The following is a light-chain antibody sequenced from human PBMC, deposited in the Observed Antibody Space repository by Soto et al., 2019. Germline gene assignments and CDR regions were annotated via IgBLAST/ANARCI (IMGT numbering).Light chain of an antibody. CDR3: LAFGSSPWT. J-gene: IGKJ1*01. CDR1: QSVTSTF. CDR2: GAS. V-gene: IGKV3-20*01. Sequence: EIVLTQSPGTLSLSPGERATLSCRASQSVTSTFFAWDQQKPGQAPRLLIFGASTTATGIPDRFSGSGSGTDFTLTISSLEPEDFAVYYCLAFGSSPWTFGQGTRIEVK.